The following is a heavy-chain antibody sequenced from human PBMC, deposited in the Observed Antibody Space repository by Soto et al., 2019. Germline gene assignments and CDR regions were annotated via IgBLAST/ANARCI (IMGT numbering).Heavy chain of an antibody. CDR3: AADYAGDLS. CDR1: RGTFSNYA. V-gene: IGHV1-69*01. J-gene: IGHJ4*01. CDR2: IVPIHDTT. D-gene: IGHD3-16*01. Sequence: QVQLVQTGAEVKRPGSSVNVSCTASRGTFSNYAILWVRQAPGQGLEWMGGIVPIHDTTAYAQKFQGRVTLTAEEPTRTAYLGLPSLGAEDPGVYYCAADYAGDLSWGQGTEVTVSS.